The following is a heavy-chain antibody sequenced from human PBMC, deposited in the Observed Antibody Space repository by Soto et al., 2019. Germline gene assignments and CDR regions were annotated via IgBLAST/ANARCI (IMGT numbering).Heavy chain of an antibody. CDR1: GGSISSGGYY. CDR2: IYYSGST. J-gene: IGHJ6*02. CDR3: ARDVAAIYPYYYYYGMDV. D-gene: IGHD2-21*02. V-gene: IGHV4-31*03. Sequence: SETLSLTCTVSGGSISSGGYYWSWIRQHPGKGLEWIGYIYYSGSTYYNPSLKSRVTISVDTSKNQFSLKLSSVTAADTAVYYCARDVAAIYPYYYYYGMDVWGQGTTVTVSS.